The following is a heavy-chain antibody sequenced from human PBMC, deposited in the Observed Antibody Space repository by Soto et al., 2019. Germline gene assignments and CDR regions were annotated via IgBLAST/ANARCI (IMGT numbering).Heavy chain of an antibody. CDR2: IYYSGST. V-gene: IGHV4-59*01. Sequence: QVQLQESGPGLVKPSETLSLTCTVSGGSISSYYWSWIRQPPGKGLEWIGYIYYSGSTNYNPSLKSRVTKTVDTSKNMFSLRLSSVTAADTAVYYYARERPDCYDSSVHSHYFGYWGQGTLVTVSS. CDR3: ARERPDCYDSSVHSHYFGY. D-gene: IGHD3-22*01. CDR1: GGSISSYY. J-gene: IGHJ4*02.